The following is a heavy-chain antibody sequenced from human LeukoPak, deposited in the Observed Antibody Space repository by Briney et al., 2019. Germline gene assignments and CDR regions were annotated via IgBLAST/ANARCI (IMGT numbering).Heavy chain of an antibody. D-gene: IGHD5-12*01. CDR2: VYQSGKT. Sequence: PSETLSLTCAVSGSSVSSGYHWGWIRQPPGKGLEWIGSVYQSGKTYHSPSLKGQVTLSIDTSKNQFSLKLSDVTAADTAVYYGAREWGGGGHAADSWGQGMMVIVSS. CDR1: GSSVSSGYH. J-gene: IGHJ4*02. CDR3: AREWGGGGHAADS. V-gene: IGHV4-38-2*02.